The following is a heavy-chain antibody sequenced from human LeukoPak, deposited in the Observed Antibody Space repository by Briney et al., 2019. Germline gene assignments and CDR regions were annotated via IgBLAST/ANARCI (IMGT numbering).Heavy chain of an antibody. D-gene: IGHD2-2*01. J-gene: IGHJ4*02. CDR1: GGSISSGDYY. V-gene: IGHV4-30-4*08. CDR3: AREEVVPAAMGAYFDY. CDR2: IYYSGST. Sequence: SQTLSLTCTVSGGSISSGDYYWSWIRQPPGKGLEWIRYIYYSGSTYYNPSLKSRVTISVDTSKNQFSLKLSSGTAADTAVYYCAREEVVPAAMGAYFDYWGQGTLVTVSS.